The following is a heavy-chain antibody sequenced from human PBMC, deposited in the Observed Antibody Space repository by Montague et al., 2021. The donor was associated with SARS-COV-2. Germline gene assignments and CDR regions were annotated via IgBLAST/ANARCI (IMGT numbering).Heavy chain of an antibody. J-gene: IGHJ4*02. CDR1: GFIFSHYS. CDR3: ARGFPYNVDF. V-gene: IGHV3-21*06. Sequence: SLRLSCAASGFIFSHYSMNWVRQAPGKGLEWVSSISYASNYIYYADSVRGRFTISRDNGKSSLYLQMNSLRVEDTGLYFCARGFPYNVDFWGQGTVVTVAS. CDR2: ISYASNYI. D-gene: IGHD1-14*01.